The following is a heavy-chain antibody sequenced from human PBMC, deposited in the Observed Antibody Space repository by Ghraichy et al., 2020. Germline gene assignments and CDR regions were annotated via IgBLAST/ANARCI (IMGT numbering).Heavy chain of an antibody. Sequence: SETLSLTCTVSGVSISSADYYWSWIRQHPGKGLEWLGYIYYSGSTFYAPSFRSRVSMSVDTTTNQFHLNLSSVSAADTAVYFCARQIFYYDETTDQSDPGSHFDYWGQGSLVTVSS. J-gene: IGHJ4*02. V-gene: IGHV4-31*03. CDR3: ARQIFYYDETTDQSDPGSHFDY. CDR2: IYYSGST. D-gene: IGHD3-16*01. CDR1: GVSISSADYY.